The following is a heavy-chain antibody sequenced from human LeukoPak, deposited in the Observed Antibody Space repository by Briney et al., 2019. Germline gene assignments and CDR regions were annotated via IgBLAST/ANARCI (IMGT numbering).Heavy chain of an antibody. CDR3: ARGVYYYDSSGYSLDAFDI. CDR2: IIPIFGTA. V-gene: IGHV1-69*05. CDR1: GGTFSSYA. Sequence: ASVKVSCKASGGTFSSYAISWVRQAPGQGLEWMGGIIPIFGTANYAQKFQGRVTITTDESTSTAYMELSSPRSEDTAVYYCARGVYYYDSSGYSLDAFDIWGQGTMVTVSS. J-gene: IGHJ3*02. D-gene: IGHD3-22*01.